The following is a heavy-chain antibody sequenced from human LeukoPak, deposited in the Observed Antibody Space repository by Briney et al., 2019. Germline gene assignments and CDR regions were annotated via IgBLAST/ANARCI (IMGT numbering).Heavy chain of an antibody. CDR1: GFTFRSHS. CDR3: AREPRNLIAAAGTGIDY. V-gene: IGHV3-21*01. CDR2: ISSSSSYI. Sequence: PGGSLRLSCAASGFTFRSHSMSWVRQAPGKGLEWVSFISSSSSYIYYADSVKGRFTISRDNAKNSLYVQMNSLRAEDTAVYYCAREPRNLIAAAGTGIDYWGQGTLVTVSS. J-gene: IGHJ4*02. D-gene: IGHD6-13*01.